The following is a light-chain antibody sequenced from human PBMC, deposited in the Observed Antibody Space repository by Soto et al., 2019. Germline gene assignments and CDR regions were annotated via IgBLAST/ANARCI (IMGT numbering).Light chain of an antibody. CDR3: QQYINWPPLS. CDR1: QSVSTN. CDR2: GAS. J-gene: IGKJ4*01. V-gene: IGKV3-15*01. Sequence: EIVLTQSPATLSVSPGERATLSCRASQSVSTNLVWYQQKPGQAPRLLIFGASTRATNIPARFSGNGSGTEFTLTISSLQSEEFAVYYCQQYINWPPLSFGGGTKVEIK.